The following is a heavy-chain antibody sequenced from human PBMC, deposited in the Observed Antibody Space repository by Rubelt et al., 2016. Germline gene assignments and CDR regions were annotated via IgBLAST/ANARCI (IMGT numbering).Heavy chain of an antibody. Sequence: QVQLVQSGAEVKKPGASVKVSCKASGYTFTSYGISWVRQAPGQGLEWMGWISAYNGNTNYAQKFQGRVTMTTDTSTRTAYMELRSLRSDDTAVYYCASMYSSSWYRGWFDPWGQGTLVTVSS. CDR2: ISAYNGNT. D-gene: IGHD6-13*01. CDR1: GYTFTSYG. CDR3: ASMYSSSWYRGWFDP. J-gene: IGHJ5*02. V-gene: IGHV1-18*01.